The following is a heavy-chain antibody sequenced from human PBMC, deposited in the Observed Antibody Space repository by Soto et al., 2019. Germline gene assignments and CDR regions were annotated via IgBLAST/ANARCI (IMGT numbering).Heavy chain of an antibody. J-gene: IGHJ5*02. CDR1: GFTFSSYA. Sequence: LRLSCAASGFTFSSYAMSWVRQAPGKGLEWVSAISGSGGSTYYADSVKGRFTISRDNSKNTLYLQMNSLRAEDTAVYYCAGTDYDFWSGYWRNQYNWFDPWGQGTLVTVSS. CDR2: ISGSGGST. V-gene: IGHV3-23*01. CDR3: AGTDYDFWSGYWRNQYNWFDP. D-gene: IGHD3-3*01.